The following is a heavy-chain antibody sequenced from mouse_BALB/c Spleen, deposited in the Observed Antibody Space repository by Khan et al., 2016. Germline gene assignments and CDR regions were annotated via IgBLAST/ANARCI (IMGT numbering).Heavy chain of an antibody. D-gene: IGHD2-14*01. J-gene: IGHJ4*01. Sequence: VQLQQPGPELVKPGASVKMSCKTSGYPFTNYILHWVKQKPGQGLEWIGYINPHNDGIKYNEKFKGKATLTSDKSSSTAYMDLSSLTSEDSAVYYCARDYRYDWDVMDYWGQGTSVTVSS. CDR1: GYPFTNYI. CDR3: ARDYRYDWDVMDY. V-gene: IGHV1S136*01. CDR2: INPHNDGI.